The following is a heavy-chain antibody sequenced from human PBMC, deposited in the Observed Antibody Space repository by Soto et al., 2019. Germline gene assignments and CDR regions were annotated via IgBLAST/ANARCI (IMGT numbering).Heavy chain of an antibody. CDR3: ARDAVDTAMDDYYYGMDV. J-gene: IGHJ6*02. Sequence: EVQLVETGGGLIQPGGSLRLSCAASGFTVSSNYMSWVRQAPGKGLEWVSVIYSGGSTYYADSVKGRFTISRDNSKNTLYLQMNSLRAEDTAVYYCARDAVDTAMDDYYYGMDVWGQGTTVTVSS. V-gene: IGHV3-53*02. CDR2: IYSGGST. CDR1: GFTVSSNY. D-gene: IGHD5-18*01.